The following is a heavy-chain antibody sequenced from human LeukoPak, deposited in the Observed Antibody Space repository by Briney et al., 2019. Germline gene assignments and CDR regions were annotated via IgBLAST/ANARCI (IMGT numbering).Heavy chain of an antibody. V-gene: IGHV3-30*02. Sequence: GGSLRLACAASELTLNTYAMHWVRQAPGKGLEWVAIVWSGGSRNTYADSVKGRFTISRDNSKNTLYLQMNSLRVEDTAIYYCAKESDGLDIWGRGTMVIVTS. J-gene: IGHJ3*02. CDR3: AKESDGLDI. CDR2: VWSGGSRN. CDR1: ELTLNTYA.